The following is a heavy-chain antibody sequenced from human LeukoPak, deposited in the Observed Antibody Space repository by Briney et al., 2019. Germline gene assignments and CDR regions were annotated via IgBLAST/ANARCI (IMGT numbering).Heavy chain of an antibody. CDR3: ASGGQLGH. Sequence: AGGSLRLSCAASGFTFSNYWMSWVRQAPGKGLEWVANIKEDGSEKYYVDSVKGRFTISRDNARNSLYLQMNSLRAEDTAVYYCASGGQLGHWGQGTLVTVSS. CDR2: IKEDGSEK. J-gene: IGHJ4*02. CDR1: GFTFSNYW. V-gene: IGHV3-7*01. D-gene: IGHD6-13*01.